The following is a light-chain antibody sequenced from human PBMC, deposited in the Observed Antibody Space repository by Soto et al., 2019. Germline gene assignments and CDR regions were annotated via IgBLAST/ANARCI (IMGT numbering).Light chain of an antibody. Sequence: QSVLTQPPSASGTPGQRVTISCSGGSSNIGTNAVNWYQQLPGTAPKLLIYNNNQRPSGVPDRFSGSKSGTSASLAISGLQSEDEADYYCAAGDDSLNGYVFGTGTKLTVL. V-gene: IGLV1-44*01. CDR1: SSNIGTNA. CDR2: NNN. CDR3: AAGDDSLNGYV. J-gene: IGLJ1*01.